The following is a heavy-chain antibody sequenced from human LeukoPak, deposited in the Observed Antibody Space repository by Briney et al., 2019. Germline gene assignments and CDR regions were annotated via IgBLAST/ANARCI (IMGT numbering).Heavy chain of an antibody. V-gene: IGHV1-69*13. CDR1: GGTFSSYA. CDR2: IIPIFGTA. Sequence: SVKVSCKASGGTFSSYAISWVRQAPGQGLEWMGGIIPIFGTANYAQKFQGRVTITADESTSTAYMELSSLRSEDTAVYYCARTMVRGVPYMDVWGKGTMVTVSS. CDR3: ARTMVRGVPYMDV. J-gene: IGHJ6*03. D-gene: IGHD3-10*01.